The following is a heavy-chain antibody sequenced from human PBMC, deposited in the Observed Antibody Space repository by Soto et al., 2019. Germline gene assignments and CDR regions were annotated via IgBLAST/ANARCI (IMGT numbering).Heavy chain of an antibody. D-gene: IGHD6-13*01. J-gene: IGHJ1*01. CDR3: ALLAYTYSIRRYDRYLQH. CDR2: FDPEDGET. CDR1: GYTLTELS. Sequence: ASVKVSCKVSGYTLTELSMHWVRQAPGKGLEWMGGFDPEDGETIYAQKFQGRVTMTEDTSTDTAYMELSSLRSDDTAVYYCALLAYTYSIRRYDRYLQHRGQGTLVTGSS. V-gene: IGHV1-24*01.